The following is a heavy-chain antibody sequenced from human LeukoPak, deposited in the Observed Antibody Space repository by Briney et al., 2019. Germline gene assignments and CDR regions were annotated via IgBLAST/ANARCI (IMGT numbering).Heavy chain of an antibody. CDR3: ARDPRRADYGDYV. J-gene: IGHJ4*02. D-gene: IGHD4-17*01. CDR1: GFSVNGDY. Sequence: PGGSLRLSCAASGFSVNGDYMGWVRQAPGKGLEWVSVIYDGGDTYYADSVKGRFTISRDNSKNTLFLQMNRLRADDTAVYYCARDPRRADYGDYVWGQGTLVTVSS. CDR2: IYDGGDT. V-gene: IGHV3-66*01.